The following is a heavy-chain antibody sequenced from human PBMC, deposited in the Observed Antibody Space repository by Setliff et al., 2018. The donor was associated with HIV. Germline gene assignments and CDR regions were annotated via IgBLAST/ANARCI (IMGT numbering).Heavy chain of an antibody. J-gene: IGHJ5*02. V-gene: IGHV4-39*01. CDR1: GGSINSRTHY. Sequence: SETLSLTCNVSGGSINSRTHYWGWMRQPPGKGLEWIGSIFYSGINYYNPSLEGRITLSVDLSKNQFSLKLTSVTAADSALYFCVRQSGSFWYVDPWGQGTQVTVSS. CDR3: VRQSGSFWYVDP. D-gene: IGHD1-26*01. CDR2: IFYSGIN.